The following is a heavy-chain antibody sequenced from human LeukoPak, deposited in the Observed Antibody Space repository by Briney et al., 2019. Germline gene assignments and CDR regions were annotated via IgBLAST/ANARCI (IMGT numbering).Heavy chain of an antibody. Sequence: ASVKVSCKASGYTFTSHGISWVRQAPGQGLEWMGWISGNNGNTNYAQKLQGRVTMTTDTSTSTAYVELRSLRSDDTALYYCARVRVNYVWGNYPVDYWGQGTLVTVSS. CDR1: GYTFTSHG. CDR3: ARVRVNYVWGNYPVDY. D-gene: IGHD3-16*02. CDR2: ISGNNGNT. V-gene: IGHV1-18*01. J-gene: IGHJ4*02.